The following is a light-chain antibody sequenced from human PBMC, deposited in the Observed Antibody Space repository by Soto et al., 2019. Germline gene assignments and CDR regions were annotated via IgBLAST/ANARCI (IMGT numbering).Light chain of an antibody. CDR2: GAS. CDR3: QQYDVSPIT. CDR1: QSVSSSY. Sequence: DIVLTQSPGTLSLSPGERATLSCRASQSVSSSYLAWYQQKPGQAPRLLIYGASSRATGIPDRCSGSGSGTDFILTISSLEPEEFAVYFCQQYDVSPITFGQGTRLEIK. V-gene: IGKV3-20*01. J-gene: IGKJ5*01.